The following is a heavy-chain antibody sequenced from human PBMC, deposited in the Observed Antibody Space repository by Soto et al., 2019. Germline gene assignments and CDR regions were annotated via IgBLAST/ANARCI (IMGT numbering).Heavy chain of an antibody. CDR2: ISAIIGTT. D-gene: IGHD3-22*01. CDR3: AREHDRATNHKGASDYGSDF. Sequence: ASVKVSCKASGYTFTSYAISWVRQAPGQGLEWMGGISAIIGTTNYAQKFQGRVTMTTDASTSTAYMELRSLRSDDTPVYYCAREHDRATNHKGASDYGSDFWGQGTTVTV. J-gene: IGHJ6*02. CDR1: GYTFTSYA. V-gene: IGHV1-18*01.